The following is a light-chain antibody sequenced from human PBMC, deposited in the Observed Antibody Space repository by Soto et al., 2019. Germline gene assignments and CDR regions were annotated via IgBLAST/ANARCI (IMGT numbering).Light chain of an antibody. Sequence: ALTQPASVSGSPGQSVTISCTGTSSDVGGYNYVSWYQQHPGKAPKLMIYDVSNRPSGVSNRFSGSKSGNTASLTISGLQAEDEADYYCSSYTSSSTTVFGGGTKVTVL. J-gene: IGLJ2*01. CDR3: SSYTSSSTTV. CDR1: SSDVGGYNY. CDR2: DVS. V-gene: IGLV2-14*01.